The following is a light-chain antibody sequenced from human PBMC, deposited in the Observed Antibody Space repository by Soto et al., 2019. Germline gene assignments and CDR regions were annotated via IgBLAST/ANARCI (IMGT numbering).Light chain of an antibody. CDR3: QQNKDWPGT. Sequence: EILMMQSPATLSVSPGERVTFSCRASQSVSYYLAWYQQKPGQAPRLLIYDASTRATGIPVRFSGSGSGTEFTLTISSLQSEDFGVYYCQQNKDWPGTFGQGTKVEIK. CDR1: QSVSYY. J-gene: IGKJ1*01. V-gene: IGKV3-15*01. CDR2: DAS.